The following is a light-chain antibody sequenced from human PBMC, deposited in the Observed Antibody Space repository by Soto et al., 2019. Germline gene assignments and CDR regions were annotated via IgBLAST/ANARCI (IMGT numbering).Light chain of an antibody. J-gene: IGKJ4*01. CDR3: QQYNYWPPLT. V-gene: IGKV3-15*01. Sequence: EIVMTQSPATLSVSPGERATLSCRASQTINSDLAWYQQKPGQAPRLLIYGASTRATGIPARFSGSGSGTEFTLTISSLQSEAFAVYYCQQYNYWPPLTFGGGTKVEIK. CDR1: QTINSD. CDR2: GAS.